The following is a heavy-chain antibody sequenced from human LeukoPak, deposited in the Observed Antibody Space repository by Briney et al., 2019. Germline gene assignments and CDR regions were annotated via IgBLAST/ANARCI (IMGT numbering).Heavy chain of an antibody. V-gene: IGHV1-69*13. CDR1: GYTFTSYG. J-gene: IGHJ3*02. CDR3: ARDDSGSYHGAFDI. Sequence: SVKVSCKASGYTFTSYGISWVRQAPGQGLEWMGGIIPIFGTANYAQKFQGRVTITADESTSTAYMELSSLRSEDTAVYYCARDDSGSYHGAFDIWGQGTMVTVSS. D-gene: IGHD1-26*01. CDR2: IIPIFGTA.